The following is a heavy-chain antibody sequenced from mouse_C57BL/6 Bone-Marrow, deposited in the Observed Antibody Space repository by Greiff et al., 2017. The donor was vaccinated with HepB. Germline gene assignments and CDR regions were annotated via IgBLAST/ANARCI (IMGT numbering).Heavy chain of an antibody. J-gene: IGHJ4*01. V-gene: IGHV1-54*01. Sequence: QVQLQQSGAELVRPGTSVKVSCKASGYAFTNYLIEWVKQRPGQGLEWIGVINPGSGGTNYNEKFKGKATLTADKSSSTAYMQLSSLTSEDSAVYFCARKEAHYSNYVPMEDWGQGTSVTVSS. CDR3: ARKEAHYSNYVPMED. CDR1: GYAFTNYL. CDR2: INPGSGGT. D-gene: IGHD2-5*01.